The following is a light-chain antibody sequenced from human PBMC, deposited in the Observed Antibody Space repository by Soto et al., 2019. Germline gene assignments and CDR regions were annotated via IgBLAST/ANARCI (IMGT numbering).Light chain of an antibody. J-gene: IGKJ4*01. CDR3: QQYNSYLLT. CDR2: DAS. V-gene: IGKV1-5*01. Sequence: DIQMTQSPSTLSASVGDRVTITCRASQSISSWLAWYQQKPGKDPKLLIYDASSLESGVPSRCSGSGSGTEFTLTISSLQPDDFATYYCQQYNSYLLTFGVGTKVEIK. CDR1: QSISSW.